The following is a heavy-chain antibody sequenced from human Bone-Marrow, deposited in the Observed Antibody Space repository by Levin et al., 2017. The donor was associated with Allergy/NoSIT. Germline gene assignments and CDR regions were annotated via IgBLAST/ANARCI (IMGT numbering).Heavy chain of an antibody. CDR2: ISSDSTFT. CDR1: GFSFSRSG. D-gene: IGHD5-12*01. J-gene: IGHJ4*02. V-gene: IGHV3-48*01. Sequence: PGGSLRLSCEASGFSFSRSGMNWVRQAPGKGLEWVSHISSDSTFTYYGDSVKGRFTVSRDNVKNLLYLHMSSLRAGDTAVYHCARDGGASGYDVDYWGQGTLVAVSS. CDR3: ARDGGASGYDVDY.